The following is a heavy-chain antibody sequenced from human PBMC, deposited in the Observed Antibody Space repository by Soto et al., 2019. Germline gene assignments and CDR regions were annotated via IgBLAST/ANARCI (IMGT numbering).Heavy chain of an antibody. J-gene: IGHJ4*02. D-gene: IGHD2-15*01. CDR3: SRVDPSAKSPDY. Sequence: QVQLVESGGGGVQPGRPLRLSFAAPGFTFSSNAMHWVRQAPGKGLEWVAVISYDGSNKYYSDPVKGRFTISRDNSKNTLFLQMHSLKTDDTAVYYCSRVDPSAKSPDYWGQGTLVTVSS. CDR1: GFTFSSNA. CDR2: ISYDGSNK. V-gene: IGHV3-30-3*01.